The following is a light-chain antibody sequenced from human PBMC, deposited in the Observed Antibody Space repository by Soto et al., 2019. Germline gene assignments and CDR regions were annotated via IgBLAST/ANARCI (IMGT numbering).Light chain of an antibody. CDR1: QTISSW. V-gene: IGKV1-5*03. CDR2: KAS. J-gene: IGKJ1*01. CDR3: QHYNSYLEA. Sequence: DIQMSQFPSTLSASVGDRVTITCRASQTISSWLAWYQQKPGKAPKLLIYKASTLKSGVPSRFSGSGSGTEFTLTISSLQPDDFATYYCQHYNSYLEAFGQGTKVDIK.